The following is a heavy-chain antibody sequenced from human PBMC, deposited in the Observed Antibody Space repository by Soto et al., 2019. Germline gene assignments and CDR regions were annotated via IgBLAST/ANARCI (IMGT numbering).Heavy chain of an antibody. CDR2: IWYDGSNK. V-gene: IGHV3-33*01. CDR1: GFTFSSYG. Sequence: VQLVESGGGVVQPGRSLRLSCAASGFTFSSYGMHWVRQAPGKGLEWVAVIWYDGSNKYYADSVKGRFTISRDNSKNTLYLKMNSLRAEDTAVYYCARVIGGDAFDIWGQGTMVTVSS. D-gene: IGHD1-26*01. CDR3: ARVIGGDAFDI. J-gene: IGHJ3*02.